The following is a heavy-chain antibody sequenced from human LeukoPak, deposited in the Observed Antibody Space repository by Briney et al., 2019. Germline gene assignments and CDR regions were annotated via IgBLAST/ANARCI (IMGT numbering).Heavy chain of an antibody. D-gene: IGHD2-15*01. V-gene: IGHV3-33*01. Sequence: GGSLRLSSAASGFTVSSYGMHWVRQAPGKGLEWVAVIWYDGSNKYYADSVKGRFTISRDNSKNTLYLQMNSLRAEDTAVYYCARDSVVALALDYWGQGTLATVSS. CDR1: GFTVSSYG. CDR3: ARDSVVALALDY. J-gene: IGHJ4*02. CDR2: IWYDGSNK.